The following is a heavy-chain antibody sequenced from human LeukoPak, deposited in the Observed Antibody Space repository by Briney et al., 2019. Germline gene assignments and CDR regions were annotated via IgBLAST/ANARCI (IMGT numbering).Heavy chain of an antibody. CDR1: GFTFSSYG. D-gene: IGHD1-14*01. Sequence: GGSLRLSCAASGFTFSSYGMHWVRQAPGKGLEWVAVISYDGSNKYYADSVKGRFTISRDNSKNTLYLQMNSLRAEDTAVYYCAKENQESANLGISGFLWHVPTADYYYGMDVWGQGTTVTVSS. J-gene: IGHJ6*02. CDR2: ISYDGSNK. V-gene: IGHV3-30*18. CDR3: AKENQESANLGISGFLWHVPTADYYYGMDV.